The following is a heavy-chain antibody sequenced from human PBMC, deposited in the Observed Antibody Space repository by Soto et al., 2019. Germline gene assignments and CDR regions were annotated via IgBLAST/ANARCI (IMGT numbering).Heavy chain of an antibody. Sequence: EVQLVESGGGVVPPGGSLRVSCSGFTRSSNSINWVRQAPGKTLEWVSIFYSSGSTFYSDYVQCRFTISRDISKNTLDLQMDSLRVDDTAIYYCATTPYDHDAFDNWGQGTVVTVS. D-gene: IGHD5-12*01. V-gene: IGHV3-66*01. J-gene: IGHJ3*02. CDR3: ATTPYDHDAFDN. CDR1: GFTRSSNS. CDR2: FYSSGST.